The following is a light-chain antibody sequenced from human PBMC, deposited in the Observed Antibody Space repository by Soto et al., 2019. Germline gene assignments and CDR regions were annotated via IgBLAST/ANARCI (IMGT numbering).Light chain of an antibody. CDR2: EAS. Sequence: DIQMTQSPSSLSASVGDRVTISCQTSQHIRRYLYWYQQKPGKPPQLLIFEASNLETGVPSRFSGRGSGTNLTLTISSLQPDDFATYYCQQYIDVPRTFGQGTKVEIK. V-gene: IGKV1-33*01. CDR3: QQYIDVPRT. J-gene: IGKJ1*01. CDR1: QHIRRY.